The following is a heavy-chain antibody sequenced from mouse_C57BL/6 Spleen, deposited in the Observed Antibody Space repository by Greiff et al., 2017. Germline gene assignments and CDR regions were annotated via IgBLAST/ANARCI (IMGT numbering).Heavy chain of an antibody. CDR1: GFTFSSYA. CDR2: ISDGGSYT. J-gene: IGHJ3*01. D-gene: IGHD1-1*02. CDR3: ARDGDYGPFAY. V-gene: IGHV5-4*01. Sequence: EVQRVESGGGLVKPGGSLKLSCAASGFTFSSYAMSWVRQTPEKRLEWVATISDGGSYTYYPDNVKGRFTISRDNAKNNLYLQMSHLKSEDTAMYYCARDGDYGPFAYWGQGTLVTVSA.